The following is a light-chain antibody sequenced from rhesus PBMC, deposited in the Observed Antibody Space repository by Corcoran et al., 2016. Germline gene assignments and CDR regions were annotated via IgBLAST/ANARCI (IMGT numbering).Light chain of an antibody. J-gene: IGLJ6*01. Sequence: QAVVTQEPSLTVSPGGTVTLTCGSSTGPVSSGNYPNWLQKKPGQAPRGLIHNLNKKHSWTPARFSGSLAGGKAALTLSDVKPDDEAEYFCFLYYRGVHVFGGGTKWTVL. CDR1: TGPVSSGNY. CDR3: FLYYRGVHV. CDR2: NLN. V-gene: IGLV7-76*01.